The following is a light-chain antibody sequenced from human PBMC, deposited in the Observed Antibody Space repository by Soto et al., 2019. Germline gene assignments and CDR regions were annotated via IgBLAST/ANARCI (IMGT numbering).Light chain of an antibody. CDR1: QSVLYISDNKNY. J-gene: IGKJ4*01. Sequence: DIVMTQSPDSLAVSLGERATINCKSSQSVLYISDNKNYLAWYQQKPGQPPKLLIYWASLRGSGVTDRFSGSGSGTDFTLTISSLQDEDVAVYYCQQYYSTPRPFGGGTKVDIK. V-gene: IGKV4-1*01. CDR3: QQYYSTPRP. CDR2: WAS.